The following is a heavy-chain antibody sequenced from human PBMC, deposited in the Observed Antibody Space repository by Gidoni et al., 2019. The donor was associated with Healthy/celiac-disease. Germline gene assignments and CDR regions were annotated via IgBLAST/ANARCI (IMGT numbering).Heavy chain of an antibody. D-gene: IGHD3-10*01. CDR3: ARIRAMVRGVVDY. V-gene: IGHV4-39*01. CDR1: GGSISSSSSY. CDR2: IYYSGST. J-gene: IGHJ4*02. Sequence: QLQLQESGPGLVKPSETLSLTCPSSGGSISSSSSYWGWIRQPPGKGLEWIGSIYYSGSTYYNPSLKSRVTISVDTSKNQFSLKLSSVTAADTAVYYCARIRAMVRGVVDYWGQGTLVTVSS.